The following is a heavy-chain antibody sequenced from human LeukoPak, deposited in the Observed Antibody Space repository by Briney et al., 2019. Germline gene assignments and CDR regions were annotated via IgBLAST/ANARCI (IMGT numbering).Heavy chain of an antibody. D-gene: IGHD4-11*01. CDR2: INSDGSST. J-gene: IGHJ4*02. V-gene: IGHV3-74*01. Sequence: GGSLRLPCAASGFTLSSYWMHWVRQAPGKGLVWVSRINSDGSSTSYADSVKGRFTISRDNAKNTLYLQMNSLRAEDTAVYYCARQMTTVTTPFRYWGQGTLVTVSS. CDR3: ARQMTTVTTPFRY. CDR1: GFTLSSYW.